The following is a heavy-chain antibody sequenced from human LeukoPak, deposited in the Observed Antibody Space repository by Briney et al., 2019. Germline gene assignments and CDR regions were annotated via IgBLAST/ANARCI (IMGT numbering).Heavy chain of an antibody. CDR2: INPNSGGT. J-gene: IGHJ6*02. D-gene: IGHD3-10*01. CDR3: ARASPYYGSGSYYPYYYYGMGV. Sequence: ASVKVSCKASGYTFTGYYMHWVRQAPGQGLEWMGWINPNSGGTNYAQKFQGRVTMTRDTSISTAYMELSRLRSDDTAVYYCARASPYYGSGSYYPYYYYGMGVWGQGTTVTVSS. V-gene: IGHV1-2*02. CDR1: GYTFTGYY.